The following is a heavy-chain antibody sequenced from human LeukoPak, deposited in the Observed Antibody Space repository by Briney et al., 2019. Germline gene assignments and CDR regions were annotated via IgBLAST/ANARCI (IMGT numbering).Heavy chain of an antibody. J-gene: IGHJ3*01. CDR3: TTADASL. CDR2: IRSKTSGGTT. D-gene: IGHD2-2*01. CDR1: GFTFSDAW. V-gene: IGHV3-15*01. Sequence: RGSLRLSCAASGFTFSDAWMTWVRQAPGKGLDWVGRIRSKTSGGTTEYAAPVKGSFTISRDDSKNTLYLQMNSLETEDTAVYYCTTADASLWGQGRMVTVSS.